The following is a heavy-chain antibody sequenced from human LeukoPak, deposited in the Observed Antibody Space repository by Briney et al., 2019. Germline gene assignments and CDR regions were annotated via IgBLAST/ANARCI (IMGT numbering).Heavy chain of an antibody. V-gene: IGHV3-23*01. CDR1: GFAFNKYA. J-gene: IGHJ4*02. CDR3: AKTQWKVGATDYFDY. CDR2: INDDGRER. Sequence: GGSLRLSCAAPGFAFNKYAMTWVRQAPGKGLEWVSNINDDGRERHYSDSVKGRFTISRDNSKNTLFLQMDSLRAEDTAVYYCAKTQWKVGATDYFDYWGQGLLVTVSS. D-gene: IGHD1-26*01.